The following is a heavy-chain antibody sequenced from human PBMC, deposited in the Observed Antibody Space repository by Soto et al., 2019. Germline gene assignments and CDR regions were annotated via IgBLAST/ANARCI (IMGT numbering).Heavy chain of an antibody. CDR2: VYPSGGAT. D-gene: IGHD4-17*01. Sequence: QVQLVQSGAEVKKPGASVKISCKTSGYTFTSYYVHWVRQAPGQGLEWMGLVYPSGGATSYAQKCQGRVAVTSNTAPSTVYIDLCSLVSDDSAVYYCGTTMTMPWYFDFWGQGTLVSVSS. CDR3: GTTMTMPWYFDF. CDR1: GYTFTSYY. J-gene: IGHJ4*02. V-gene: IGHV1-46*01.